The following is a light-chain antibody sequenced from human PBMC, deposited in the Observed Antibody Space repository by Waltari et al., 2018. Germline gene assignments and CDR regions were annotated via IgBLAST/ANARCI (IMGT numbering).Light chain of an antibody. CDR3: HHYGGSPYT. Sequence: EIVLTQSPGTLSLSPGERATVSCKASQSLNAHSLAWDQQKPDQAPRLLIYGTSGSGTGIAVRFSGSGAGTDFALTLSRLEPEDFAVYFCHHYGGSPYTFGQGTNLEIK. CDR1: QSLNAHS. J-gene: IGKJ2*01. CDR2: GTS. V-gene: IGKV3-20*01.